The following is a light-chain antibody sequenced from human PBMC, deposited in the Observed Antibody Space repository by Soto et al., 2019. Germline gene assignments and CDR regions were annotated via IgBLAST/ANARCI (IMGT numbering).Light chain of an antibody. Sequence: QSVLTQPASVSGSPGQSITISCTGTSSDVGAYDYVSWYQQNPGKAPKLIISEVSDRPSGVSNRFSGSKSGNTASLTISGLQAEDEADYFCSSYTTTNTLWVFGGGTKVTVL. J-gene: IGLJ3*02. V-gene: IGLV2-14*01. CDR2: EVS. CDR1: SSDVGAYDY. CDR3: SSYTTTNTLWV.